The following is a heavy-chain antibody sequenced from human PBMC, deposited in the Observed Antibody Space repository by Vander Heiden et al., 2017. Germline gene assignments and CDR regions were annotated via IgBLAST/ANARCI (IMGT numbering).Heavy chain of an antibody. CDR2: ISWNSGSI. CDR1: AITFYTDA. CDR3: AKGSPDCGGDCYFFDY. J-gene: IGHJ4*02. D-gene: IGHD2-21*02. Sequence: EVQLVESGGGLVQPGRSLRLPCSASAITFYTDAMHWVRQAPGKGLEWVSGISWNSGSIGYADSVKGRVTISRDNAKNSLYLQMNSLRAEDTALYYCAKGSPDCGGDCYFFDYWGQGTLVTVSS. V-gene: IGHV3-9*01.